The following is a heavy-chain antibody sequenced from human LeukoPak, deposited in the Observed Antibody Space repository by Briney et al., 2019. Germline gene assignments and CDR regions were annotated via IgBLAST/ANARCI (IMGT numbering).Heavy chain of an antibody. CDR2: ISSSGSTI. CDR3: ARAAMVRLLFDY. CDR1: GFTFRDYY. D-gene: IGHD5-18*01. Sequence: PGVSLRLYCAASGFTFRDYYMSWIRQARGKGLEWVSYISSSGSTIYYADSVKGRFTISRDNAKNSLYLQMNSLRAEDTAVYYCARAAMVRLLFDYWGQGTLVTVSS. V-gene: IGHV3-11*01. J-gene: IGHJ4*02.